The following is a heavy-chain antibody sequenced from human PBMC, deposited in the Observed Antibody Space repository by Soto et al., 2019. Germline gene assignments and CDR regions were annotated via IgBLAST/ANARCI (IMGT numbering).Heavy chain of an antibody. Sequence: EVQLVESGGGLVQPGGSLRLSCAASGFTFSSYWMHWVRQAPGKGLVWVSRINSDGSSSRYADSVKGRFTISRDNAKNTLYLQMNRLRADDTAVYYCAREVYDFWSGYDKYYYGRDVWGQGTSVTVSS. CDR3: AREVYDFWSGYDKYYYGRDV. D-gene: IGHD3-3*01. J-gene: IGHJ6*02. CDR1: GFTFSSYW. CDR2: INSDGSSS. V-gene: IGHV3-74*01.